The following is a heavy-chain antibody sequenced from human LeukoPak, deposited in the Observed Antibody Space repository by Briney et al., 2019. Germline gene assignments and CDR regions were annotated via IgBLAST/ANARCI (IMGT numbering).Heavy chain of an antibody. CDR1: GFTFSSYW. CDR3: ARADSGSFQNYYYYYMDV. Sequence: PGGSLRLSCAASGFTFSSYWMSWVRQAPGKGLEWVANIKQDGSEKYYVDSVKGRFTISRDNAKNSLYLQMNSLRAEDTAVFYCARADSGSFQNYYYYYMDVWGKGTTVTVSS. V-gene: IGHV3-7*01. D-gene: IGHD1-26*01. J-gene: IGHJ6*03. CDR2: IKQDGSEK.